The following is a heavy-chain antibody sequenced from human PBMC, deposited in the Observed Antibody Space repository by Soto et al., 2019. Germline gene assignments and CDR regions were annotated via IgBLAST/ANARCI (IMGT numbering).Heavy chain of an antibody. CDR3: ARSPMTAMVTNWFDP. J-gene: IGHJ5*02. CDR2: IYYSGST. D-gene: IGHD5-18*01. CDR1: GGSISSGDYY. Sequence: SETLSLTCTVSGGSISSGDYYWSWIRQPPGKGLEWIGYIYYSGSTYYNPSLKSRVTISVDTSKNQFSLKLSSVTAADTAVYYCARSPMTAMVTNWFDPWGQGTLVTVSS. V-gene: IGHV4-30-4*01.